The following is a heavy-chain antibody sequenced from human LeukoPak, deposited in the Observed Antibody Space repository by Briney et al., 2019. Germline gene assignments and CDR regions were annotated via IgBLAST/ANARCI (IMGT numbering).Heavy chain of an antibody. V-gene: IGHV3-30*02. J-gene: IGHJ4*02. Sequence: GGSLRLSCAASGFTFSSYGMHWVRQAPGKGLEWVAFILYDGSNKYYADSVKGRFTISRDNSKNTLYLQMNSLRAEDTAVYYCAKDPRTYYDFWSGYYPDYWGQGTLVTVSS. CDR3: AKDPRTYYDFWSGYYPDY. D-gene: IGHD3-3*01. CDR2: ILYDGSNK. CDR1: GFTFSSYG.